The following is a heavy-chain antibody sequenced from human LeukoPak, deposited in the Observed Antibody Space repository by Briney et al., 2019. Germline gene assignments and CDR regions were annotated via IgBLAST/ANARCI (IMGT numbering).Heavy chain of an antibody. J-gene: IGHJ3*02. CDR3: ARGVVGGDDSLDI. V-gene: IGHV4-59*01. D-gene: IGHD3-22*01. CDR1: GGSNRRYY. Sequence: SETLSLTCTVSGGSNRRYYWSWIRQPPGKGLEWIGYIYYSGRTNYNPSLKSRVAISEDTSKNQFSLKLSFVTAADTAVYYCARGVVGGDDSLDIWGQGTMVTVSS. CDR2: IYYSGRT.